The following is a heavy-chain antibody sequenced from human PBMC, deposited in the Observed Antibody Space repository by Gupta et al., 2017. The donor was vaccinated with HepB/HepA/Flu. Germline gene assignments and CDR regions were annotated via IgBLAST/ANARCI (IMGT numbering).Heavy chain of an antibody. V-gene: IGHV3-7*01. Sequence: EVQLVESGGGLVQPGGSLRLSCSASGFTISNYWMVWVRQAPGKGLEWVANIQEDGSRKNYVDSVKGRFTISRDNAKNSLYLQMNNLRAEDTAVYYCSRHACYVVDHNAYHDCWGQGTLVTVSP. CDR1: GFTISNYW. CDR3: SRHACYVVDHNAYHDC. D-gene: IGHD3-16*01. CDR2: IQEDGSRK. J-gene: IGHJ4*02.